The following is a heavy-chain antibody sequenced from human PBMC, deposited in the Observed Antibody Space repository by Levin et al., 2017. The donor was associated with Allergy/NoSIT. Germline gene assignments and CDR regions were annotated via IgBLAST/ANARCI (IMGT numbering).Heavy chain of an antibody. D-gene: IGHD4-11*01. J-gene: IGHJ4*02. Sequence: SETLSLTCTVSGGSVSSGVYYWGWIRQHPGKGLECIGYIHPSGSTYYNPSLNSRVTVSVDTSKNQISLKMTSVTAADTAVYYCARGLDYSKLGYWGQGTLVTVSS. V-gene: IGHV4-31*03. CDR2: IHPSGST. CDR3: ARGLDYSKLGY. CDR1: GGSVSSGVYY.